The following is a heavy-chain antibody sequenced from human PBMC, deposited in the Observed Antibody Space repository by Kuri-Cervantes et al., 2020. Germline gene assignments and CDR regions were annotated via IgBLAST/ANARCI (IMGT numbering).Heavy chain of an antibody. CDR3: ARTAGTTINNWFDP. Sequence: ASVKVSCKASGYTFSGYYIHWVRQAPGQGLEWMGWINPRSGGTDYNQRFQGRVTMTRDTSISTAYMDLSGLTSGDTAVYYCARTAGTTINNWFDPWGQGTLVTVSS. V-gene: IGHV1-2*02. CDR2: INPRSGGT. CDR1: GYTFSGYY. D-gene: IGHD1-7*01. J-gene: IGHJ5*02.